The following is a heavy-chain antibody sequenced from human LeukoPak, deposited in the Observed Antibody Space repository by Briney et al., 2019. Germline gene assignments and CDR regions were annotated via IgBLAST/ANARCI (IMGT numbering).Heavy chain of an antibody. Sequence: SETLSLTCTVSGGSIRIYYGRWIRQPRGKGLEGIGYIYYSGSTNYNPSLKSRGTISVDTSKNQFSLKLSSVTDADTAVYYCATHRIATDYWGQGTLVTVSS. CDR2: IYYSGST. CDR3: ATHRIATDY. D-gene: IGHD6-13*01. J-gene: IGHJ4*02. V-gene: IGHV4-59*01. CDR1: GGSIRIYY.